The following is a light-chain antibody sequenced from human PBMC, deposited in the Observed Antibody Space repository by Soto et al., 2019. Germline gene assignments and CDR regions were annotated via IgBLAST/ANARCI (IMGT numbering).Light chain of an antibody. Sequence: EIVLTQSPATLSLSPGERAPLSSRASQSVSSYLAWFQQKPGQAPRLLIYDASNRATGIPARFSGSGSGTDFTLTISSLEPEDFAIYYCQHRSNWPLTFGGGTKVEIK. CDR1: QSVSSY. CDR3: QHRSNWPLT. J-gene: IGKJ4*01. V-gene: IGKV3-11*01. CDR2: DAS.